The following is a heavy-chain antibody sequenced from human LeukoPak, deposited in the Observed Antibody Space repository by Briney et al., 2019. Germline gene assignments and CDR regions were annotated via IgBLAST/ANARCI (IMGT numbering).Heavy chain of an antibody. Sequence: SETLTLSCTVSGGSIRSYYWSWIRQPPGKGLEWIGSIYYCGITYYNPSLNSRVAISVDTSKKQLSLKLTSVTAAGTAVYYCARRQGSHWFHFDYWAERPLVTVSS. V-gene: IGHV4-59*05. J-gene: IGHJ4*02. CDR3: ARRQGSHWFHFDY. CDR2: IYYCGIT. D-gene: IGHD1-26*01. CDR1: GGSIRSYY.